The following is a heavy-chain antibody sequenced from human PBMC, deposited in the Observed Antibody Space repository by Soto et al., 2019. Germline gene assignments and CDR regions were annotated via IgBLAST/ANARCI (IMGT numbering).Heavy chain of an antibody. V-gene: IGHV1-2*02. CDR3: ARDGPRPYSYGPIGS. D-gene: IGHD5-18*01. J-gene: IGHJ4*02. CDR1: GYTFFIYY. CDR2: INPNRGDT. Sequence: GASVKVSGRPSGYTFFIYYLFWVRQAPAQGIEWMGWINPNRGDTGYAQRSQARVTMNRATSLTRASRALRRLTLDDTSLYYCARDGPRPYSYGPIGSWGQGSVLTVSS.